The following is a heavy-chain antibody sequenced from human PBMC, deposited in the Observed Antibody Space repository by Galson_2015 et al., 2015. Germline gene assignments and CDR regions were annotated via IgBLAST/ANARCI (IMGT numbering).Heavy chain of an antibody. CDR2: ITSSGDII. D-gene: IGHD3/OR15-3a*01. CDR1: GFILSRYA. Sequence: SLRLSCAASGFILSRYAMTWVRQSSGRGLEWVSTITSSGDIIRYADSVKGWFTTSRDNSRNTLFLQMNSPRAEDTALYYCAKEDTTYNDLAGQFDYWGQGTLVTVSS. J-gene: IGHJ4*02. CDR3: AKEDTTYNDLAGQFDY. V-gene: IGHV3-23*01.